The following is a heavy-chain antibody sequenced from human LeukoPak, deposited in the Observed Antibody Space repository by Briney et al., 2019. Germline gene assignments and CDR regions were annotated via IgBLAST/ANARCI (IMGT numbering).Heavy chain of an antibody. J-gene: IGHJ4*02. D-gene: IGHD3-10*01. CDR1: GGSISSSNW. CDR3: AGGSGSYYNYFFY. Sequence: SETLSLTCAVSGGSISSSNWWSWVRQPPGKGLEWIGEIYHSGSTNYNPSLKSRVTISVDKSKNQFSLKLSSVTAADTAVYYCAGGSGSYYNYFFYWGQGTLVTVSS. CDR2: IYHSGST. V-gene: IGHV4-4*02.